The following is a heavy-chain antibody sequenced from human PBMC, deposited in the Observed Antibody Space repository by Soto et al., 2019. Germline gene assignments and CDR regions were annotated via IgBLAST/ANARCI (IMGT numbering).Heavy chain of an antibody. CDR3: TRVAARPKDAFDI. Sequence: EVQLVESGGGLVQPGGSLKLSCAASGFTFSGSAMHWVRQASGKGLEWVGSIRSKANSYATAYAASVKGRFTISRDDSKNTAYLQMNSLKTEDTAVYYCTRVAARPKDAFDIWGQGTMVTVSS. D-gene: IGHD6-6*01. V-gene: IGHV3-73*02. J-gene: IGHJ3*02. CDR1: GFTFSGSA. CDR2: IRSKANSYAT.